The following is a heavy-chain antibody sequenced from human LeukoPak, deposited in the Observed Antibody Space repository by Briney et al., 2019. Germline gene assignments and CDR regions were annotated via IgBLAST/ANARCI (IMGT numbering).Heavy chain of an antibody. CDR3: ARARVVEPFEY. V-gene: IGHV4-61*02. CDR1: GGSISRGSYY. D-gene: IGHD4-23*01. J-gene: IGHJ4*02. CDR2: IYTSGST. Sequence: SQTLSLTCTVSGGSISRGSYYWNWIRQPAGKGLEWIGRIYTSGSTTYNPSLKSRVTISLDTSKNHFSLKLTSVTAADTAVYYCARARVVEPFEYWGQGTLVTVSS.